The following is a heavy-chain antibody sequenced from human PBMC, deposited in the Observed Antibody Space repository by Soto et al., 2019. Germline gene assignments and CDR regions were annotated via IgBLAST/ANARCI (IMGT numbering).Heavy chain of an antibody. J-gene: IGHJ4*02. CDR1: GYTFNSHE. D-gene: IGHD6-13*01. V-gene: IGHV3-48*03. CDR3: ARGGIH. CDR2: ISGSGTT. Sequence: EVKLVESGGGSGQPGGSLRLSCVASGYTFNSHEMNWIRQTPGKGMEWISSISGSGTTKYADSVKGQFTIYRDNAHKSIYSEMTSLRVEDTGVYYCARGGIHWGQGALVTVSS.